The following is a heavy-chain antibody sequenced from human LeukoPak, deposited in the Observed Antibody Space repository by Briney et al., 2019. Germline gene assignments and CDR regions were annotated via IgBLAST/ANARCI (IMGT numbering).Heavy chain of an antibody. Sequence: SETLSLTCTVSSGSISSSSYYFSSSSYYWGWIRQPPGKGLEWIGSSYYSGSTHYNPSLKSRVTFSVDTSKKQFSLKLTSVTAADTAVYYCARHPYSSGWPVDYWGQGTLVTVSS. J-gene: IGHJ4*02. V-gene: IGHV4-39*01. CDR3: ARHPYSSGWPVDY. CDR1: SGSISSSSYYFSSSSYY. D-gene: IGHD6-19*01. CDR2: SYYSGST.